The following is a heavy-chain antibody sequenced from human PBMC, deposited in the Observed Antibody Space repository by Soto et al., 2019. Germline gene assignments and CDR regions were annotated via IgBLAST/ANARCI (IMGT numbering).Heavy chain of an antibody. CDR1: GGSISSGAFY. CDR3: ARVHSGWAFLDF. J-gene: IGHJ4*02. CDR2: IYSSGTT. D-gene: IGHD6-25*01. Sequence: SETLSLTCAVSGGSISSGAFYWTWICQQPGKGLEWIWNIYSSGTTYYSTSLTGRVDMSVDTSKNEFSLKVTSVTAADTAVYYCARVHSGWAFLDFCGQGTLVTGSS. V-gene: IGHV4-31*11.